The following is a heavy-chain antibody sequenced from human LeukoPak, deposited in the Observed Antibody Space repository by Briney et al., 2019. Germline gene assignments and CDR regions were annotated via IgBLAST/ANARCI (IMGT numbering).Heavy chain of an antibody. CDR2: INCNGGST. Sequence: PGGSLRLSCAASGFTFDDFGMSWVRQVPGKGLEYVSDINCNGGSTGYADSVKGRFTISRDNAKKSLYLQMNSLRAEDTALYYCARQTERYGAPADDAFDIWGQGTMVTASS. CDR3: ARQTERYGAPADDAFDI. D-gene: IGHD4-17*01. V-gene: IGHV3-20*04. J-gene: IGHJ3*02. CDR1: GFTFDDFG.